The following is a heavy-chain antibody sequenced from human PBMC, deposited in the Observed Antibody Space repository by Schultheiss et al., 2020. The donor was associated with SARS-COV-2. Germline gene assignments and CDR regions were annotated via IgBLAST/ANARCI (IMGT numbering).Heavy chain of an antibody. CDR1: GYSFTSQW. Sequence: GESLKISCKGSGYSFTSQWIGWVRQMPGKGLEWMGIIYPGDSYTNYSPSFQGHVTISADKSISTAYLQWSSLKASDTAMYYCARTLRLDIVVVPAVDGMDVWGQGTTVTV. J-gene: IGHJ6*02. CDR3: ARTLRLDIVVVPAVDGMDV. CDR2: IYPGDSYT. V-gene: IGHV5-51*01. D-gene: IGHD2-2*01.